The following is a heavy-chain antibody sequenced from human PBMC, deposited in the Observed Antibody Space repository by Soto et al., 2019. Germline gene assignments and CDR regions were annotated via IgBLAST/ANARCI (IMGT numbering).Heavy chain of an antibody. V-gene: IGHV3-9*01. D-gene: IGHD4-4*01. Sequence: DVHLVESGGGLVQPGRSLRLSCVASGFTFDDYAMHWVRQVPGKGLEWVSGISRNSDSIGYVDSVKGRFTISRDNAKSSLYMQMNSLKTEDTALYYCVKDIDPYRANLEAFDMWGQGTMVTVSS. J-gene: IGHJ3*02. CDR1: GFTFDDYA. CDR3: VKDIDPYRANLEAFDM. CDR2: ISRNSDSI.